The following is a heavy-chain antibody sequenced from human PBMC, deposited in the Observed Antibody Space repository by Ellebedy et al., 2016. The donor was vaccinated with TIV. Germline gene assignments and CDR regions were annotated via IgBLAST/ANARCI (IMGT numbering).Heavy chain of an antibody. D-gene: IGHD3-10*01. Sequence: GESLKISCKGSGYSFTSYWIGWVRQMPGKGLEWMGIIYPGDSDTRYSPSFQGQVTISADKSISTAHLQWSSLKASDTAMYYCARLVYGSGSGGAFDIWGQGTMVTVSS. CDR2: IYPGDSDT. CDR3: ARLVYGSGSGGAFDI. V-gene: IGHV5-51*01. CDR1: GYSFTSYW. J-gene: IGHJ3*02.